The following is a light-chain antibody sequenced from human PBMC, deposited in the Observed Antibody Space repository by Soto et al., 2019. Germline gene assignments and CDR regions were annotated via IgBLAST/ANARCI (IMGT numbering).Light chain of an antibody. CDR1: SSDVGGYNY. J-gene: IGLJ1*01. CDR3: SSHAGSSVV. Sequence: QSALTQPRSVSGSPGQSVTISCTRTSSDVGGYNYVSWYQQHPGRAPKLMIYDVTTPPSGVTDRFSGSKSGNTASLTISGLQAEDEANYYFSSHAGSSVVFGTGTKVTVL. CDR2: DVT. V-gene: IGLV2-11*01.